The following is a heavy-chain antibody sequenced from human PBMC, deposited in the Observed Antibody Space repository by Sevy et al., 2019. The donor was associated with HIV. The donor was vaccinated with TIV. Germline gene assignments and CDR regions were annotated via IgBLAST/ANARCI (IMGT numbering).Heavy chain of an antibody. V-gene: IGHV3-7*01. CDR1: GFTFSKYW. CDR3: ARVIDYGELGNWFDP. Sequence: GGSLRLPCAASGFTFSKYWMSWVRQAPGKGLEWVANIKPDGSDKYYVGSKGRFTIYRDNAKNSLYLEMNNLGAEDTAVYYCARVIDYGELGNWFDPWGQGTLVTVSS. CDR2: IKPDGSDK. J-gene: IGHJ5*02. D-gene: IGHD4-17*01.